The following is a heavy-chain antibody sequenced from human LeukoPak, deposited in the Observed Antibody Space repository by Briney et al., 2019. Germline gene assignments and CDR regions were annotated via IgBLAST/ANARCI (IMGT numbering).Heavy chain of an antibody. CDR1: EFTFSSYS. V-gene: IGHV3-21*01. CDR2: ISSRSSFI. J-gene: IGHJ6*03. CDR3: ARGVVVADYYMDV. D-gene: IGHD2-15*01. Sequence: GGSLRLSCAASEFTFSSYSMNWVRQAPGKGLEWVSSISSRSSFIYYADSVKGRFTISRDNAKNSLYLQMNSLRAEDTAVYYCARGVVVADYYMDVWGKGTTVTVSS.